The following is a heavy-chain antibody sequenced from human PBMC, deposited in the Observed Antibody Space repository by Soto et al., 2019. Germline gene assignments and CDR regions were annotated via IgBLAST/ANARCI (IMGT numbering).Heavy chain of an antibody. Sequence: QITLKESGPTLVNPTQTLTLTCTFSGFSLSTSGVGVGWIRQPPGKALEWLALIYWDDDKRYSPSLKSRLTITKDTSKNQVVLTMTNMDPVDTATYYCAHRRTMITFGGVISHDAFDIWGQGTMVTVSS. V-gene: IGHV2-5*02. J-gene: IGHJ3*02. CDR2: IYWDDDK. CDR1: GFSLSTSGVG. CDR3: AHRRTMITFGGVISHDAFDI. D-gene: IGHD3-16*01.